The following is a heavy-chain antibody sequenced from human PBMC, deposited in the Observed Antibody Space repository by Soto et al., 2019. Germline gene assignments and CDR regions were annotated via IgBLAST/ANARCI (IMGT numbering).Heavy chain of an antibody. V-gene: IGHV1-69*13. J-gene: IGHJ6*02. D-gene: IGHD1-1*01. Sequence: SVKVSCKASGYTFTSYGISWVRQAPGQGLEWMGGIIPIFGTANYAQKFQGRVTITADESTSTAYMELSSLRSEDTAVYYCAGNPGTLSYYYYGMDVWGQGTTVTVSS. CDR2: IIPIFGTA. CDR3: AGNPGTLSYYYYGMDV. CDR1: GYTFTSYG.